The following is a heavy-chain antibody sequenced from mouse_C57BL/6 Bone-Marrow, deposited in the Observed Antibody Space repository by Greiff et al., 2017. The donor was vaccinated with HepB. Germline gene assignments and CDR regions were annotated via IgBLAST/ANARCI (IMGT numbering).Heavy chain of an antibody. D-gene: IGHD2-4*01. J-gene: IGHJ3*01. CDR2: INPGSGGT. V-gene: IGHV1-54*01. Sequence: QVQLQQSGAELVRPGTSVKVSCKASGYAFTNYLIEWVKQRPGQGLEWIGVINPGSGGTNYNEKFKGKATLTADKSSSTAYMQLSSLTSEDSAVYFCARKDYDLFAYWGQGTLVTVSA. CDR1: GYAFTNYL. CDR3: ARKDYDLFAY.